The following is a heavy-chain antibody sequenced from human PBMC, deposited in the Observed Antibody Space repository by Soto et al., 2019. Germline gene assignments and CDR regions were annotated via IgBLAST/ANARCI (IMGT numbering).Heavy chain of an antibody. V-gene: IGHV3-23*01. J-gene: IGHJ4*02. CDR1: GFAFSSYA. CDR3: ARAASCSDGDCYHFGY. CDR2: IGTSYGST. Sequence: GGSLRLSCAASGFAFSSYAMSWVRQAPGKGLEWVSAIGTSYGSTYYAASVKGRFTISRDNSKNTLFLQMDSPRAEDTAMYFCARAASCSDGDCYHFGYWGQGALVTVSS. D-gene: IGHD2-15*01.